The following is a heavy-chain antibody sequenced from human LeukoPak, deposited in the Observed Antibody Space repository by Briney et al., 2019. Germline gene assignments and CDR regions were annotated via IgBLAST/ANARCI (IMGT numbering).Heavy chain of an antibody. D-gene: IGHD3-10*01. CDR3: AREITMVPGATGDWFDP. Sequence: VASVKVSCKASGYTFTSYDINWVRQATGQGLEWMGRMNPNSGNTGYAQKFQGRVTMTRNTSISTAYVELSSLRSEDTAVYYCAREITMVPGATGDWFDPWGQGTLVTVSS. J-gene: IGHJ5*02. CDR1: GYTFTSYD. CDR2: MNPNSGNT. V-gene: IGHV1-8*01.